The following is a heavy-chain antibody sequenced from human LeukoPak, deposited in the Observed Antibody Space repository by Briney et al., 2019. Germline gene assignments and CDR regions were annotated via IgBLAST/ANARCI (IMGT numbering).Heavy chain of an antibody. J-gene: IGHJ3*02. CDR1: GFTFSTYW. CDR3: APHYYDTSPYLPLGAFHI. D-gene: IGHD3-22*01. Sequence: GGSLRLSCAASGFTFSTYWMSWVRQAPGKGLEWVASLKADGSGKYYVDSLKVRFTISRDNAKISLYLQMNSLRAEDTAVYYCAPHYYDTSPYLPLGAFHIWGQGAMVTVSS. CDR2: LKADGSGK. V-gene: IGHV3-7*01.